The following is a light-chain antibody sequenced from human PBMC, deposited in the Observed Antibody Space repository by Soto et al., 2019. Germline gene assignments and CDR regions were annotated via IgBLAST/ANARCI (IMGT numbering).Light chain of an antibody. Sequence: IVMTPSPESRAVCLGARATINCKSSQRVLYSSNNKNYLAWYQQKPGQPPKLLIYWASTRESGVADRCSGSGAGTDDSLTIISRLAEEEAVNYYQQYCYSISRTFGEGTKVDIK. CDR3: QQYCYSISRT. CDR2: WAS. CDR1: QRVLYSSNNKNY. J-gene: IGKJ4*01. V-gene: IGKV4-1*01.